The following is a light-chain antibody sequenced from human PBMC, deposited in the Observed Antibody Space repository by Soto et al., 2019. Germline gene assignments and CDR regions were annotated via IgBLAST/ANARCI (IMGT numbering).Light chain of an antibody. Sequence: NFMLTQPHSVSESPGRTVTISCTRSSGSIATNYVQWYQQRPGSAPTTVISENDQRPSGVPGRFSGSIDISSNSASLTISGLKTEDKADYYCQSYDSSNPVVFGGGTKLTVL. V-gene: IGLV6-57*04. CDR1: SGSIATNY. CDR3: QSYDSSNPVV. CDR2: END. J-gene: IGLJ2*01.